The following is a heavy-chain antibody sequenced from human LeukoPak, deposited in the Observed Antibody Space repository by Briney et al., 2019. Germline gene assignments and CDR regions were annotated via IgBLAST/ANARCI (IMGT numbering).Heavy chain of an antibody. CDR1: GGSFSGYY. Sequence: SETLSLTCAVYGGSFSGYYWSWIRQPPGKGLEWIGEINHSGSTNYNPSLKSRVTTSVDTSKNQFSLKLSSVTAADTAVYYCARGPTPYYYDSSGMNYWGQGTLVTVSS. CDR3: ARGPTPYYYDSSGMNY. V-gene: IGHV4-34*01. D-gene: IGHD3-22*01. J-gene: IGHJ4*02. CDR2: INHSGST.